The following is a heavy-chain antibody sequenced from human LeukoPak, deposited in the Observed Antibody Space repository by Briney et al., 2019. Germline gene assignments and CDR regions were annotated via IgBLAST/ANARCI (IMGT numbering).Heavy chain of an antibody. Sequence: GGSLRLSCAASGFTFSSYGMHWVRQAPGKGLEWVAVISYDGSNEYYTDSVKGRFTISRDSSNNTLYLQMNSLRTEDTAVYYCAKSRGTAAAGTLFDYWGQGTLVTVSS. CDR1: GFTFSSYG. CDR3: AKSRGTAAAGTLFDY. V-gene: IGHV3-30*18. J-gene: IGHJ4*02. D-gene: IGHD6-13*01. CDR2: ISYDGSNE.